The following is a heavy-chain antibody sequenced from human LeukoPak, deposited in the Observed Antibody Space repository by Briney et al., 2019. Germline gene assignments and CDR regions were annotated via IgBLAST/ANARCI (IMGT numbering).Heavy chain of an antibody. CDR1: GVSISSYY. D-gene: IGHD6-13*01. CDR3: ARGSSIEAGSWPN. Sequence: AETLSLTCTVSGVSISSYYFSWIRQPPGKGLEWIGYIYYSGSTNYNPSLKSRVSMSVDTSKSQFYMKVYSETTADTAVYYCARGSSIEAGSWPNWGQGTLVTVSS. J-gene: IGHJ4*02. CDR2: IYYSGST. V-gene: IGHV4-59*01.